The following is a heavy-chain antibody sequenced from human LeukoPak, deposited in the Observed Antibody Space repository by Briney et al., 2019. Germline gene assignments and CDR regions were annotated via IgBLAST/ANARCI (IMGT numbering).Heavy chain of an antibody. V-gene: IGHV3-23*01. J-gene: IGHJ6*03. D-gene: IGHD3-10*01. CDR2: ISGGGGTT. Sequence: GGSLRLSCAASGFTFSSYAMSWVRQAPGKGPEWFSAISGGGGTTFYGDSVKGRFTISRDNSQNTLYLQMNSLRAEDTAVYYCAKFNRVRDYYCYYMDVWGKGTTVTVSS. CDR1: GFTFSSYA. CDR3: AKFNRVRDYYCYYMDV.